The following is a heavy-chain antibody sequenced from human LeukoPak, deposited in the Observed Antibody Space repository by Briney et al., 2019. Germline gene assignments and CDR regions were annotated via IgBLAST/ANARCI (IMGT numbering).Heavy chain of an antibody. V-gene: IGHV4-59*01. Sequence: SETLSLTCTVSGGSISSYYWSWIRQPPGKGLEWIGYISYSGSTNYNPSLKSRVTISVDTSKNQFSLKLSSVTAADTAVYYCARDARGIVGATGFDYWGQGTLVTVSS. D-gene: IGHD1-26*01. CDR3: ARDARGIVGATGFDY. J-gene: IGHJ4*02. CDR2: ISYSGST. CDR1: GGSISSYY.